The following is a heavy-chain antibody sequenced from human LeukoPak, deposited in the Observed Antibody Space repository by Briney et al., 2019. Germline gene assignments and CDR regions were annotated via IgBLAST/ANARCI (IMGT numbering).Heavy chain of an antibody. CDR3: TLTVEYRIPSYYYFYMDV. D-gene: IGHD6-6*01. V-gene: IGHV3-49*04. J-gene: IGHJ6*03. CDR1: VFTFVDYA. CDR2: IRSKAYGGTT. Sequence: GGPLRLSCTASVFTFVDYAMSWVRQAPGTGLEWVGFIRSKAYGGTTEYAASVKGRFTISRDDSKSIAYLQMNSLETEDTAVYYCTLTVEYRIPSYYYFYMDVWGKGTTVTVSS.